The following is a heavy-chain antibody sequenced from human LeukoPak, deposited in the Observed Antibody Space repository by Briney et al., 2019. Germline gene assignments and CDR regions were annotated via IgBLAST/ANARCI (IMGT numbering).Heavy chain of an antibody. J-gene: IGHJ5*02. V-gene: IGHV4-59*01. CDR1: GGSISSYY. Sequence: SETLSLTCTVSGGSISSYYWSWIRQPPGKGLECVGDSYYSGSTNYTPSLKSRVTISVDTSKNQFSLKLNSVTAADTAVYYCARDPRGGTSRDNWFDPWGQGTLVTVSS. D-gene: IGHD1-1*01. CDR2: SYYSGST. CDR3: ARDPRGGTSRDNWFDP.